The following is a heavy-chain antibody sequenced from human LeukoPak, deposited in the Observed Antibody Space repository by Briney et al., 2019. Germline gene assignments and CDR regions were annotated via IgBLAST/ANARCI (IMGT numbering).Heavy chain of an antibody. Sequence: GGSLRLSCAASGFTFSSYAMSWVRQAPGKGLEWVSAISGSGGSTYYADSVKGRFTISRDNSKNTLYLQMNSLRAEDTAVYYCAKDRNYYDSSGYYWGNWFDPWGQGTLVTVSS. CDR1: GFTFSSYA. CDR2: ISGSGGST. J-gene: IGHJ5*02. V-gene: IGHV3-23*01. D-gene: IGHD3-22*01. CDR3: AKDRNYYDSSGYYWGNWFDP.